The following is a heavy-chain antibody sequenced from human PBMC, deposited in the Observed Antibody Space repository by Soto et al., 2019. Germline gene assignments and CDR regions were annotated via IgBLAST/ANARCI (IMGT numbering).Heavy chain of an antibody. Sequence: QLVESGGGLVQLGGSLRLSCAVSGFTVSSNYMTWVRQAAGKGLECVSVLYSGFSTYYADSVKGRFTISRDNSKNTLYLQMNSLRAEDTAVYYCASGFGNWGQGTLVTVSS. J-gene: IGHJ4*02. CDR1: GFTVSSNY. V-gene: IGHV3-66*01. D-gene: IGHD3-16*01. CDR2: LYSGFST. CDR3: ASGFGN.